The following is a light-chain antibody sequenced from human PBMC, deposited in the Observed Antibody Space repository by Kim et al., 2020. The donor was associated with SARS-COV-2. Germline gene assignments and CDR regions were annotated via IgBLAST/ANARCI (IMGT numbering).Light chain of an antibody. V-gene: IGKV1-5*03. CDR1: QIISSF. J-gene: IGKJ2*01. CDR3: QQYDSYSGS. Sequence: DIQMTQSPSTLSASVGDRVTITCRASQIISSFLAWYQQKPGKAPKLLIYKASSLQSGIPSRFSGSGSGTEFTLTISSLQPDDFATYYCQQYDSYSGSFGQGTKLEI. CDR2: KAS.